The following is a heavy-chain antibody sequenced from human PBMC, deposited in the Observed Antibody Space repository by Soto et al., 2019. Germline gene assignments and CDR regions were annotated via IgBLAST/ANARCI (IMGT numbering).Heavy chain of an antibody. CDR2: IWYDGSNK. Sequence: GGSLRLSYAASGFTFSSYGMHWVRQAPGKGLEWVAVIWYDGSNKYYADSVKGRFTISRDNSKSTLYLQMNSLRAEDTAVYYSARGVAIGELLSWFDPWGQGTLVTVSS. D-gene: IGHD3-10*01. V-gene: IGHV3-33*01. CDR3: ARGVAIGELLSWFDP. J-gene: IGHJ5*02. CDR1: GFTFSSYG.